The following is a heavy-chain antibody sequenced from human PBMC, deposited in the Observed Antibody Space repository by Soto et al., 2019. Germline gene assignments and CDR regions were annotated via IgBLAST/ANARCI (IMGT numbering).Heavy chain of an antibody. J-gene: IGHJ5*02. Sequence: SVKVSCKASGGTFSSYAISWVRQAPGQGLEWMGGIIPIFGTANYAQKFQGRVTITADESTSTAYMELSSLRSEDTAVYYCAREERYFDWLLWDHTPGTNWSDPWGQGTLVTVSS. CDR3: AREERYFDWLLWDHTPGTNWSDP. CDR2: IIPIFGTA. V-gene: IGHV1-69*13. D-gene: IGHD3-9*01. CDR1: GGTFSSYA.